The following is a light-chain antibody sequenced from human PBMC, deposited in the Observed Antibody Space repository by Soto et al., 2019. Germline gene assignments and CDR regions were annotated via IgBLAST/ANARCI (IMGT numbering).Light chain of an antibody. CDR1: QSVSSS. Sequence: EIVMTQSPATLSVSRGERATLSCRASQSVSSSLAWYQQKPGQAPRLLIYGASTRATGIATRFSGSGSETEFTLTISSLQSEDSAVYYCQQYNNWWTFGQGTKVEIK. J-gene: IGKJ1*01. V-gene: IGKV3-15*01. CDR2: GAS. CDR3: QQYNNWWT.